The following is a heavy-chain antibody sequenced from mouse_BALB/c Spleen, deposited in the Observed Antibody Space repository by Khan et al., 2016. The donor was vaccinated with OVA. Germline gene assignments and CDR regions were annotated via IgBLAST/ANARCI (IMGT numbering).Heavy chain of an antibody. V-gene: IGHV1S81*02. J-gene: IGHJ3*01. D-gene: IGHD2-2*01. CDR3: TRSGYGSFVY. CDR2: INPSNGGT. CDR1: GYTFTSYY. Sequence: QVQLKESGAELVKPGASVKLSCKTSGYTFTSYYMYWVKQRPGQGLEWIGEINPSNGGTNFNEKFTSKATLIVDKSSSTAYMQVSSLTSEDSVVYYCTRSGYGSFVYWVQGPLAAIFA.